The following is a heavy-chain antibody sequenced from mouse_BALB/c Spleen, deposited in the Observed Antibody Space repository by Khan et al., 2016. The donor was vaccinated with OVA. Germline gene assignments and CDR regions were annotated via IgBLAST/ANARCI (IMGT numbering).Heavy chain of an antibody. V-gene: IGHV9-3-1*01. D-gene: IGHD2-14*01. Sequence: QVQLKESGPELRKPGETVKISCKASGYTFTIYGMNWVRQAPGKGLKWIGWINTYTGEPTYADDFKGRFAFSLETSASTAYLQINNLKNEDTATYFCARVGYNGTMDYWGQGTSVTVSS. J-gene: IGHJ4*01. CDR1: GYTFTIYG. CDR2: INTYTGEP. CDR3: ARVGYNGTMDY.